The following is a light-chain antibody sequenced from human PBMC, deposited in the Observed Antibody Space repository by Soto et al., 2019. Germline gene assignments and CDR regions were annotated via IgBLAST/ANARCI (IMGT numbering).Light chain of an antibody. CDR1: QSVSGSY. Sequence: ENVLTQSPGTLSLSPGEKATFSCRASQSVSGSYLAWYQQKPGQAPRLLIYLESTRANGIPDRFSGSASGTDFTLSISRLEPEDSAVYYCHQYGDAPQTFGQGTKLEI. CDR2: LES. V-gene: IGKV3-20*01. J-gene: IGKJ2*01. CDR3: HQYGDAPQT.